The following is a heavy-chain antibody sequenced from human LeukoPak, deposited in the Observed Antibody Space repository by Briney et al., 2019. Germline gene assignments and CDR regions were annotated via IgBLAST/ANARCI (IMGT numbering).Heavy chain of an antibody. CDR2: IYYSGST. CDR1: GGSISSSSYY. D-gene: IGHD6-19*01. J-gene: IGHJ6*03. CDR3: ASLKRLPGQWLVRDYYYMDV. V-gene: IGHV4-39*07. Sequence: SETLSLTCTVSGGSISSSSYYWGWIRQPPGKGLEWIGSIYYSGSTYYNPSLKSRVTISVDTSKNQFSLKLSSVTAADTAVYYCASLKRLPGQWLVRDYYYMDVWGKGTTVTVSS.